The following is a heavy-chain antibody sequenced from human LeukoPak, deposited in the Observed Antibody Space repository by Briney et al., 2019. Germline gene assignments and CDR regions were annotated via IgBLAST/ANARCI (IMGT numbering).Heavy chain of an antibody. CDR3: ARWGDIVVVPAADSGVDY. V-gene: IGHV3-21*01. D-gene: IGHD2-2*01. CDR1: GFTFSSYS. J-gene: IGHJ4*02. Sequence: PGGSLRLSCAASGFTFSSYSMNWVRQAPGKGLEWVSSISSSSSYIYYADSVKGRFTISRDNAKNSLYLQMNSLRAEDTAVYYCARWGDIVVVPAADSGVDYWGQGTLVSVSP. CDR2: ISSSSSYI.